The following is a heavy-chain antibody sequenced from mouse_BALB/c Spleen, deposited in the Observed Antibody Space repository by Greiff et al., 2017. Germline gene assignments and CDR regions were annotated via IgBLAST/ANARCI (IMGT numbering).Heavy chain of an antibody. Sequence: EVKLVESGGGLVKPGGSLKLSCAASGFTFSSYAMSWVRQSPEKRLEWVAEISSGGSYTYYPDTVTGRFTISIDNAKNTLYLEMSSLRSEDTAMYYCALIYYRYEAYWGQGTLVTVSA. CDR3: ALIYYRYEAY. D-gene: IGHD2-14*01. J-gene: IGHJ3*01. V-gene: IGHV5-9-4*01. CDR1: GFTFSSYA. CDR2: ISSGGSYT.